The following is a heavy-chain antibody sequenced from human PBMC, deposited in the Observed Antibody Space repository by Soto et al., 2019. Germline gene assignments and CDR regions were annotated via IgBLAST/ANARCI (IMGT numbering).Heavy chain of an antibody. CDR2: ISGSGGST. V-gene: IGHV3-23*01. D-gene: IGHD2-8*01. CDR1: GFTFSSYA. CDR3: AKRGGDCTNGVCYTSNYYYYYMDV. J-gene: IGHJ6*03. Sequence: GGSLRLSCAASGFTFSSYAMSWVRQAPGKGLEWVSAISGSGGSTYYADSVKGRFTISRDNSKNTLYLQMNSLRAEDTAVYYCAKRGGDCTNGVCYTSNYYYYYMDVWGKGTTVTVSS.